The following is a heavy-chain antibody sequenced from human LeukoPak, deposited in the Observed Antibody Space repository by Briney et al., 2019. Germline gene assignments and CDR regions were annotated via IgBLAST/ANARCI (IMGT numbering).Heavy chain of an antibody. Sequence: SETLSLTRTVSGGSISNYYWSWIRQPPGEGLEWIGYISYTGSTNYNPSLKSRVTISLDTSKSQFSLKVSSVTAADTAVYYCARGVCTSSSCYAGDYGMDVWGQGTTVTVSS. CDR1: GGSISNYY. J-gene: IGHJ6*02. CDR2: ISYTGST. D-gene: IGHD2-2*01. V-gene: IGHV4-59*08. CDR3: ARGVCTSSSCYAGDYGMDV.